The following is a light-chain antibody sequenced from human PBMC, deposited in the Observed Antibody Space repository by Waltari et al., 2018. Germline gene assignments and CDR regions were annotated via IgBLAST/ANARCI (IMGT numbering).Light chain of an antibody. CDR2: GNN. V-gene: IGLV1-44*01. CDR1: SPNIGGNT. Sequence: QSVLTQPPSASGTPGQRVTISCSGSSPNIGGNTVNWYQQLPGRAPKLLIYGNNQRPSGVPDRFSGSKSGTSASLVISGLQSEDEADYYCATWDDSLSGFYVFGAGTRVTVL. J-gene: IGLJ1*01. CDR3: ATWDDSLSGFYV.